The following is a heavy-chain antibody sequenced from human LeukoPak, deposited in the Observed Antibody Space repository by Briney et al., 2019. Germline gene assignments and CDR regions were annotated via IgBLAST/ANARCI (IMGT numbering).Heavy chain of an antibody. J-gene: IGHJ4*02. D-gene: IGHD3-10*01. CDR2: IYPVDSRA. V-gene: IGHV5-51*01. Sequence: PGESLKISCRVSGYRFTTYWIAWVRQMPGRGLEWMGIIYPVDSRATYNPSFQGQVTLSVDKSIDTAYLQWSSLKASDTATYYCARARVAVEGRLYYDYWGQGTLVTVSS. CDR1: GYRFTTYW. CDR3: ARARVAVEGRLYYDY.